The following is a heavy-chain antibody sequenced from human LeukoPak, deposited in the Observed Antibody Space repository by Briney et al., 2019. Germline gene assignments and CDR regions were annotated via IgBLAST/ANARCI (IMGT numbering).Heavy chain of an antibody. CDR2: ISTSGSTT. Sequence: GGSLRLSCAASGFTFSDYEINWVRQAPGKGLEWISCISTSGSTTYYADSVKGRFTISRDNAKNSLFLQMNTLTAEDTAVYFCARGALHVFDYWGQGTPVTVSS. CDR3: ARGALHVFDY. CDR1: GFTFSDYE. J-gene: IGHJ4*02. D-gene: IGHD3-10*02. V-gene: IGHV3-48*03.